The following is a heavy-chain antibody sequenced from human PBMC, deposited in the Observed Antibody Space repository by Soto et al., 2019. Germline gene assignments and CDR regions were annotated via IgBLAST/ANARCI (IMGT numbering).Heavy chain of an antibody. CDR3: AAPGGDMVVVPAAMGPDAFDT. Sequence: QVQLVQSGAEVKKPGSSVKVSCKASGGTFSSYAISWVRQAPGQGLEWMGGIIPIFGTANYAQKFQGRVRITADESTSTAYMERSSRRSEDTPVYYCAAPGGDMVVVPAAMGPDAFDTWGQGTMVTVSS. J-gene: IGHJ3*02. D-gene: IGHD2-2*01. CDR2: IIPIFGTA. CDR1: GGTFSSYA. V-gene: IGHV1-69*01.